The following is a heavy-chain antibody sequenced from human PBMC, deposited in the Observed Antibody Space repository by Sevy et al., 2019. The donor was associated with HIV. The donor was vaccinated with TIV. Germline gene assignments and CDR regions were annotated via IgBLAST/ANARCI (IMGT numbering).Heavy chain of an antibody. CDR1: GGSFSGYY. Sequence: SETLSLTCAVYGGSFSGYYWSWIRQPPGKGLEWIGEINHSGSTNYNPSLKSRVTISVDTSKNQFSLKLSSVTAADTAVYYCARGRAAGDYYGSGSYYDYWGQGTLVTVSS. D-gene: IGHD3-10*01. V-gene: IGHV4-34*01. CDR2: INHSGST. CDR3: ARGRAAGDYYGSGSYYDY. J-gene: IGHJ4*02.